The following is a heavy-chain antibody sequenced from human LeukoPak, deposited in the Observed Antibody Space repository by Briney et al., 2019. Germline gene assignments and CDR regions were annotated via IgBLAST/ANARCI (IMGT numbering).Heavy chain of an antibody. V-gene: IGHV1-69*06. J-gene: IGHJ4*02. CDR3: ARTLRILWFGELDY. CDR2: IIPIFGTA. D-gene: IGHD3-10*01. Sequence: SVKVSCKASGGTFSSYAISWVRQAPGQGLEWMGRIIPIFGTANYAQKFQGRVTITADKSTSTAYMELSSLRSEDTAVYYCARTLRILWFGELDYWGQGTLVTVSS. CDR1: GGTFSSYA.